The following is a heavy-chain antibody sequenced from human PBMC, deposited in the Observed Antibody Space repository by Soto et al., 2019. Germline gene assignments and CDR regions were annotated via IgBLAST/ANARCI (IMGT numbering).Heavy chain of an antibody. J-gene: IGHJ4*02. V-gene: IGHV3-30-3*01. CDR2: ISYDGRET. CDR3: ATDPVAVTGSFIDS. D-gene: IGHD2-21*02. Sequence: GSLRLSCAASGFTFSAYAFHWVRQAPGKGLEWLSVISYDGRETHYADSVEGRFIISRDSSKKTAYLQMNSLRGDDTAVYFCATDPVAVTGSFIDSWGQGTLVTVSS. CDR1: GFTFSAYA.